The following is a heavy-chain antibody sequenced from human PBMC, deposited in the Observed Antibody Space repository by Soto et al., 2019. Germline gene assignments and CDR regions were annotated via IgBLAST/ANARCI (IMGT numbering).Heavy chain of an antibody. CDR2: INAGNGNT. J-gene: IGHJ6*03. V-gene: IGHV1-3*01. Sequence: QVQLVQSGAEVKKPGASVKVSCKASGYTFTSYAMHWVRQAPGQRLEWMGWINAGNGNTKYSQKFQGRVTITRDTSASTAYMELSSLRSEDTAVYYCARDRDCSGGSCYWGLSYYMDVWGKGTTVTVSS. CDR1: GYTFTSYA. D-gene: IGHD2-15*01. CDR3: ARDRDCSGGSCYWGLSYYMDV.